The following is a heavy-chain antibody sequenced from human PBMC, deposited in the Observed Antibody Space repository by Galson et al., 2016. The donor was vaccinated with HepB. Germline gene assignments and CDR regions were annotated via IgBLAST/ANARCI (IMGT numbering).Heavy chain of an antibody. Sequence: SLRLSCAASGFTFSSYGVHWVRQAPGKGLEWVAVISYDGSNKYYGDSVKGRFTSSRDNSKDTLYLQMKSLRAEDPAVYYCAKEGTYYYDSRGDRVPYYFDSWGQGTLVTVSS. CDR3: AKEGTYYYDSRGDRVPYYFDS. CDR2: ISYDGSNK. J-gene: IGHJ4*02. CDR1: GFTFSSYG. D-gene: IGHD3-22*01. V-gene: IGHV3-30*18.